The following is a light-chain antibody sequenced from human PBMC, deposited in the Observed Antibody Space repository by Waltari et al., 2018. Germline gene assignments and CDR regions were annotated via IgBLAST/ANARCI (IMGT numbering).Light chain of an antibody. J-gene: IGKJ5*01. CDR1: EDIGND. Sequence: DIQMTQSPSSLSASVGDRVTITCRASEDIGNDLGWYQQKPGKAPIRLIYTASTLQSGVPSRLSGSGSGTEFTLTISSLQPEDFATYYCLQHNDYPVTFGQGTRLEI. CDR2: TAS. V-gene: IGKV1-17*01. CDR3: LQHNDYPVT.